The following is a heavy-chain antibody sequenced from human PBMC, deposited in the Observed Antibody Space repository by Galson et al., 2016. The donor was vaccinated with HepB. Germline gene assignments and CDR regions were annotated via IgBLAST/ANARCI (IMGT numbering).Heavy chain of an antibody. V-gene: IGHV4-34*01. CDR3: ARFINFRRFYYYYMDV. CDR2: INFSGST. Sequence: SETLSLTCAVYGGSFSGYYWSWIHQSPGKGLEWIGEINFSGSTNYNPSLKSRVTISTDASKNQFSLKVTSVTAADTAVYFCARFINFRRFYYYYMDVWGKGTTVIVSS. J-gene: IGHJ6*03. D-gene: IGHD3-3*01. CDR1: GGSFSGYY.